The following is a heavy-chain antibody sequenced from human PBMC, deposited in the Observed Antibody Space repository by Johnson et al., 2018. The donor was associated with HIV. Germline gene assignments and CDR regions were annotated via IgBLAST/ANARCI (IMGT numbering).Heavy chain of an antibody. CDR1: GFTFEDYG. CDR3: AKDVLRFLESRLNAFDI. V-gene: IGHV3-20*04. Sequence: VQLVESGGGVVRPGGSLRLSCVVSGFTFEDYGMSWVRQAPGKGLEWVSGIDWNGRRTAYVDSVKARFTISRDDARNTLYLQMNSLRAEDTAVYYCAKDVLRFLESRLNAFDIWGQGTMVTVSS. D-gene: IGHD3-3*01. CDR2: IDWNGRRT. J-gene: IGHJ3*02.